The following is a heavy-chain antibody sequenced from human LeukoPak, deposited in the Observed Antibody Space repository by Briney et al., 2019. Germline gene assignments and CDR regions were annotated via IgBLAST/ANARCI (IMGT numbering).Heavy chain of an antibody. CDR2: IYYSGST. CDR3: ARPTYSGSYYPFDY. CDR1: GGSISSSSYY. D-gene: IGHD1-26*01. J-gene: IGHJ4*02. Sequence: KPSETLSLTCTVSGGSISSSSYYCGWIRQPPGKGLEWIGSIYYSGSTYYNPSLKSRVTISVDTSKNQFSLKLSSVTAADTAVYYCARPTYSGSYYPFDYWGQGTLVTVSS. V-gene: IGHV4-39*01.